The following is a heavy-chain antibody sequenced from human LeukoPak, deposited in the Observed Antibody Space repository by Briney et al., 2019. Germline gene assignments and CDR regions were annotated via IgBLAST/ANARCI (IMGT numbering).Heavy chain of an antibody. CDR3: TTEIIGGGY. CDR2: IKSENDGGTT. D-gene: IGHD2/OR15-2a*01. V-gene: IGHV3-15*01. CDR1: GLTFTNYW. J-gene: IGHJ4*02. Sequence: GGSLRLSCAASGLTFTNYWMSWVRQAPGKGLEWVGRIKSENDGGTTDYAAPVKGRFTMSRDDSKNTLYLQMNSLKAEDTAVYYCTTEIIGGGYWGPGTLVTVSS.